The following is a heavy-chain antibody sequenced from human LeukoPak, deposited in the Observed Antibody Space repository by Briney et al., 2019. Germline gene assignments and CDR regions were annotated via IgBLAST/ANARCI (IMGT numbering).Heavy chain of an antibody. Sequence: PGGSLRLSCSASGFIFNSYGMHWVRQAPGEGLEWVAVIWFDGSNKLYADSVKGRFTISRDNAKNTLYLQMNSLRAEDTAVYYCARSHYYDSSNFYYYYGMDVWGQGTTVTVSS. J-gene: IGHJ6*02. D-gene: IGHD3-22*01. CDR1: GFIFNSYG. CDR3: ARSHYYDSSNFYYYYGMDV. V-gene: IGHV3-33*03. CDR2: IWFDGSNK.